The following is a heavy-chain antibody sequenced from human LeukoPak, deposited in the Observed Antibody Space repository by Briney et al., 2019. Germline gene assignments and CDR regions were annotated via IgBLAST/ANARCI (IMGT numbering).Heavy chain of an antibody. V-gene: IGHV3-7*01. CDR1: GFTFSNAW. D-gene: IGHD3-10*01. Sequence: GGSLRLSCAASGFTFSNAWMSWVRQAPGKGLEWVANIKQDGSEKYYVDSVKGRFTISRDNAKNSLYLQMNSLRAEDTAVYYCARWAVGAGVFRGVTHRAIDYWGQGTLVTVSS. J-gene: IGHJ4*02. CDR2: IKQDGSEK. CDR3: ARWAVGAGVFRGVTHRAIDY.